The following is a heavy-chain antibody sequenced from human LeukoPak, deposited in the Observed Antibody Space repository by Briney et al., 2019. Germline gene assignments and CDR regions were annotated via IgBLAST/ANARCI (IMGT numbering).Heavy chain of an antibody. D-gene: IGHD3-10*01. V-gene: IGHV4-34*01. Sequence: SETLSLTCAVYGGSFSGYYWSWIRQPPGKGLEWIGGINHSGSTNYNPSLKSRVTISVDTSKNQFSLKLSSVTAADTAVYYCARAVLLWFGELPYFDYWGQGTLVTVSS. CDR2: INHSGST. CDR3: ARAVLLWFGELPYFDY. J-gene: IGHJ4*02. CDR1: GGSFSGYY.